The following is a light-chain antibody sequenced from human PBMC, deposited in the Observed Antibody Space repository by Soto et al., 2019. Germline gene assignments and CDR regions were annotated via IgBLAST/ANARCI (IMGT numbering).Light chain of an antibody. Sequence: EIGLTRSPGSVCLAAGERATLSCRTSQSVSSSYLAWYQQKHGQAPRLLIHSASSRATGIPDRFSGSGSGTDGTITISRLETEDGSVYDCQQSSSSPLTFGGGTKVDIK. V-gene: IGKV3-20*01. J-gene: IGKJ4*01. CDR1: QSVSSSY. CDR3: QQSSSSPLT. CDR2: SAS.